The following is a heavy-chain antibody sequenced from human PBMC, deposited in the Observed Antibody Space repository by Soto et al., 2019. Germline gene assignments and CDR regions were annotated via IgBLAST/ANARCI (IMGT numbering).Heavy chain of an antibody. D-gene: IGHD5-18*01. V-gene: IGHV3-7*05. CDR2: INQDGSEK. J-gene: IGHJ6*02. Sequence: GGSLRLSCAASGFTFRTYWLSWVRQVPGKGLEWVASINQDGSEKNYVDSVKGRFTISRDNAKNSLYLQMSSLRVEDTALYYCARDGSTSWYSYDYHGMDVWGQGTTVTVSS. CDR3: ARDGSTSWYSYDYHGMDV. CDR1: GFTFRTYW.